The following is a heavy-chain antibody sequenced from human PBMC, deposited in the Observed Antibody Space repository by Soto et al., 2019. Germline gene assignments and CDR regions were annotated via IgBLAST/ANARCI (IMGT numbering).Heavy chain of an antibody. CDR1: GYTFTSYA. CDR2: INAGNGNT. Sequence: RASVKVSCKASGYTFTSYAMHWVRQAPGQRLEWMGWINAGNGNTKYSQKFQGRVTITRDTSASTAYMELSSLRSEDTAVYYCAREQQQLQLGCDYWGQGTLVTVSS. J-gene: IGHJ4*02. V-gene: IGHV1-3*01. D-gene: IGHD6-13*01. CDR3: AREQQQLQLGCDY.